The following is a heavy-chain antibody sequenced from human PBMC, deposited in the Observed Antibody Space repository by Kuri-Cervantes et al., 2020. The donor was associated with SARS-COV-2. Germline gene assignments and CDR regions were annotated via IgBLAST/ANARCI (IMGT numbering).Heavy chain of an antibody. J-gene: IGHJ6*03. CDR2: INHSGST. D-gene: IGHD3-16*01. CDR1: GGSFSGYC. Sequence: GSLRLSFAVSGGSFSGYCWSRIRQPPGKGLEGRGEINHSGSTNYNPPLKSRVTISVDTSKKQFSLKLSSVTAADTAVYYCARDQGGYYMDVWGKGTTVTVSS. CDR3: ARDQGGYYMDV. V-gene: IGHV4-34*01.